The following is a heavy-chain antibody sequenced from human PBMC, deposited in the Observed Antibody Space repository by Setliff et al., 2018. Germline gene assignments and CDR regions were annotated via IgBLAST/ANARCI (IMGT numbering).Heavy chain of an antibody. J-gene: IGHJ3*02. Sequence: GASVKVSCKASGGTFSSYAISWVRQAPGQGLEWMGGIIPIFGTANYAQKFQGRVTMTEDTSTDTANMELSSLRSEDTAVYYCATSGRAGDVAFDIWGQGTMVTVSS. V-gene: IGHV1-69*06. CDR2: IIPIFGTA. CDR1: GGTFSSYA. D-gene: IGHD6-19*01. CDR3: ATSGRAGDVAFDI.